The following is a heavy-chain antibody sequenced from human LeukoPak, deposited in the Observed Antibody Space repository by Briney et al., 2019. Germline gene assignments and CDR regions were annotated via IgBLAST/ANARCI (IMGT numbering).Heavy chain of an antibody. CDR1: GGSISSGSYY. J-gene: IGHJ5*02. D-gene: IGHD1-26*01. Sequence: SQTLSLTCTVSGGSISSGSYYWSWIRQPAGKGLEWIGRIYTSGSTNYNPSLKSRVTISLDTSKSQFSLKLTSVTPADTAVYYCARGGIVGPRTNWFDPWGQGILVTVSS. CDR2: IYTSGST. CDR3: ARGGIVGPRTNWFDP. V-gene: IGHV4-61*02.